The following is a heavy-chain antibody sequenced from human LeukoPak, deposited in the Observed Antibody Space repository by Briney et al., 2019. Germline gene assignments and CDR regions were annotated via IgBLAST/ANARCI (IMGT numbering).Heavy chain of an antibody. J-gene: IGHJ3*01. CDR2: ITGRGGT. Sequence: GGSLRLSCAASGLTFSNYAMTWVRQAPGKGLEWISSITGRGGTSYTDSVKGRFTVYRDNSKNTLYLQMNSLRVGDTALYYCAKDPNGDYVGAFDSWGQGTMVTVSS. CDR3: AKDPNGDYVGAFDS. CDR1: GLTFSNYA. D-gene: IGHD4-17*01. V-gene: IGHV3-23*01.